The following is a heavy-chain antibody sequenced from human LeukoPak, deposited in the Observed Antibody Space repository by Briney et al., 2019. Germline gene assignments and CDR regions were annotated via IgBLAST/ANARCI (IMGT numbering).Heavy chain of an antibody. CDR3: AKRGGYCDDGCYNWWFDL. CDR2: VSHDGSIK. CDR1: GFTFSTYG. Sequence: PGGSLRLSCTASGFTFSTYGMHWVRQAPGKGLEWVAVVSHDGSIKYYGDSVKGRFAISRDNSKNTLYLQMNSLGAEDTAVYYCAKRGGYCDDGCYNWWFDLWGRGTLVTVSS. J-gene: IGHJ2*01. V-gene: IGHV3-30*18. D-gene: IGHD2-21*02.